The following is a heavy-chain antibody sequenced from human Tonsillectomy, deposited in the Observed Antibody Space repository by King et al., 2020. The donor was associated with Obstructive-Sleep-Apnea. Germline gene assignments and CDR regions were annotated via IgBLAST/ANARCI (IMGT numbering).Heavy chain of an antibody. J-gene: IGHJ5*02. CDR2: IYYSGST. CDR3: GRGDYYDSSGYYYADWFDP. CDR1: GGSISSGGYY. D-gene: IGHD3-22*01. Sequence: VQLQESGPGLVKPSQTLSLTCTVSGGSISSGGYYWTWIRQHPGKGLEWIGYIYYSGSTYSNPSLRSRVAISVDTAKNQFSLKLSPVTAADTAVYYCGRGDYYDSSGYYYADWFDPWGQGTLVTVSS. V-gene: IGHV4-31*03.